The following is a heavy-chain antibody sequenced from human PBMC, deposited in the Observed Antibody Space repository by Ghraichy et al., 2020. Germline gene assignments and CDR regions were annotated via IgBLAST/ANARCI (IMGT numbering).Heavy chain of an antibody. CDR3: AKDGVAAAGLFDAFDI. D-gene: IGHD6-13*01. Sequence: GGSLRLSCAASGFTFSSYAMHWVRQAPGKGLEWVAVISDDGSNKYYVDSVKGRFTISRDNSKNTLYLQMNSLRAEDTAVYYCAKDGVAAAGLFDAFDIWGQGTMGTVSS. J-gene: IGHJ3*02. V-gene: IGHV3-30-3*01. CDR2: ISDDGSNK. CDR1: GFTFSSYA.